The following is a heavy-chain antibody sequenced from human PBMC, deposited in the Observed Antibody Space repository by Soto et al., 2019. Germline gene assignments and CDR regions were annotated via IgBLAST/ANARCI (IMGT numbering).Heavy chain of an antibody. CDR2: ISSSSSYT. CDR1: GFTFSDYY. CDR3: ARGYCSGGSCYLLDY. V-gene: IGHV3-11*06. J-gene: IGHJ4*02. D-gene: IGHD2-15*01. Sequence: QVQLVESGGGLVKPGGSLRLSCAASGFTFSDYYMSWIRQAPGKGLEWVSYISSSSSYTNYADSVKGRFTISRDNAKNSLYLQMNSLRAEDTAVYYYARGYCSGGSCYLLDYWGQGTLVTVSS.